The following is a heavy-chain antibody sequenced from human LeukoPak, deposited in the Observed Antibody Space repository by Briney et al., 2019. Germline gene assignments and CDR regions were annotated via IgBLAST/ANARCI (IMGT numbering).Heavy chain of an antibody. J-gene: IGHJ3*02. CDR3: ARDRFLGI. Sequence: GGSLRLSCEASGFTFSSYSMNWVRQAPGKGLEWVSYISSNSSITYYADSMRGRFTISKDTAKNSLYLQMNTLRDDDTAVYYCARDRFLGIWGQGTMVTVSS. CDR2: ISSNSSIT. D-gene: IGHD3-10*01. V-gene: IGHV3-48*02. CDR1: GFTFSSYS.